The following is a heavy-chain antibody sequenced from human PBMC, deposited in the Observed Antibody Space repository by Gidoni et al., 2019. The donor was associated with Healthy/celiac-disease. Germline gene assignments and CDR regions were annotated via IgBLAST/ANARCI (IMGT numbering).Heavy chain of an antibody. Sequence: QLQLQESGPGLVKPSETLSLTCTVSGGSISSSSSYWGWIRQPPGKGLAWIGSIYYSGSTYYNPSLKSRVTISVDTSKNQFSLKLSSVTAADTAVYYCARHEVVPAYDAFDIWGQGTMVTVSS. CDR3: ARHEVVPAYDAFDI. J-gene: IGHJ3*02. V-gene: IGHV4-39*01. CDR1: GGSISSSSSY. CDR2: IYYSGST. D-gene: IGHD2-2*01.